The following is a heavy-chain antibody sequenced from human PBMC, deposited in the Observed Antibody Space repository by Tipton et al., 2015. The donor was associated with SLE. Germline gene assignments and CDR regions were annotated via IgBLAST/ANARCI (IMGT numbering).Heavy chain of an antibody. D-gene: IGHD3-10*01. CDR2: IYYSGST. Sequence: LSLTCAVYGESFSGYYWSWIRQPPGKGLEWIGYIYYSGSTNYNPSLKSRVTISVDTSKNQFSLKLSSVTAADTAVYYCARGRWFGDYWGQGTLVTVSS. CDR1: GESFSGYY. V-gene: IGHV4-59*01. J-gene: IGHJ4*02. CDR3: ARGRWFGDY.